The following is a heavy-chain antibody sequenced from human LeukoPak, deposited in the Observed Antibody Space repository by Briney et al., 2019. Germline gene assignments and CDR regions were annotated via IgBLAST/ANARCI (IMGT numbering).Heavy chain of an antibody. CDR2: IFYTGST. CDR1: GGSISSGGYY. J-gene: IGHJ5*02. CDR3: ARAPGDNWFDP. V-gene: IGHV4-31*03. Sequence: SQTLSLTCTVSGGSISSGGYYCSWIRQRPGTGLEWIGYIFYTGSTYYNPSLKSRVTISVDTSKNQFSLKLSFVTAADTAVYYRARAPGDNWFDPWGQGTLVTVSS.